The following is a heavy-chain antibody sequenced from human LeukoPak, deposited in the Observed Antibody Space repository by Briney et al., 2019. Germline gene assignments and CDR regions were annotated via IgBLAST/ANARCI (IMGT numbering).Heavy chain of an antibody. V-gene: IGHV1-69*13. CDR3: ARTHDYGDYDTFSNAFDI. CDR1: GGTFSSYA. J-gene: IGHJ3*02. CDR2: IIPIFGTA. Sequence: GASVKVSCKASGGTFSSYAFSWVRQAPGQGLEWVGVIIPIFGTANYAQKFQGRVTITADESTSTAYMELSSLRSEDTAVYYCARTHDYGDYDTFSNAFDIWGQGTMVTVSS. D-gene: IGHD4-17*01.